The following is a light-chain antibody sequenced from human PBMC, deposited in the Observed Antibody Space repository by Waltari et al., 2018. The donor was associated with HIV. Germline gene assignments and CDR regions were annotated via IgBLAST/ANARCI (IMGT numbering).Light chain of an antibody. Sequence: QPALPQPASVSGSPGLPIPISCTGTISGAGGYNYVSWYRPHPGKAPKLIIYDVSNTPSGVSNRFSGSKAGNTASLTISGLQAEDDTDYYCSSYTSRSTLVFGTGTKVTVL. CDR2: DVS. CDR1: ISGAGGYNY. V-gene: IGLV2-14*03. J-gene: IGLJ1*01. CDR3: SSYTSRSTLV.